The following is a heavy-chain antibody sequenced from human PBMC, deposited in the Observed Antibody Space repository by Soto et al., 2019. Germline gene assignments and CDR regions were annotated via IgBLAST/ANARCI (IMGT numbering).Heavy chain of an antibody. J-gene: IGHJ4*02. CDR1: GYSLTSGYH. CDR3: VRVYGRSSCFFDS. V-gene: IGHV4-38-2*01. Sequence: PSETLSLTCGVPGYSLTSGYHWGWIRQPPGKGLEWIGTIYHSGTTYYNPSLMSRVTMSVDTSKNQFSLKVTSVTAADTAVYFCVRVYGRSSCFFDSWGQGTLVTVSS. D-gene: IGHD6-6*01. CDR2: IYHSGTT.